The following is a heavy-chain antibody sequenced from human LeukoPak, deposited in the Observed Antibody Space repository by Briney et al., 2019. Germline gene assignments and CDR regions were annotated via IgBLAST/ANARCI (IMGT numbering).Heavy chain of an antibody. CDR2: IYSGGST. J-gene: IGHJ4*02. D-gene: IGHD6-19*01. CDR3: ARALSAVGGTWYFDY. V-gene: IGHV3-53*01. Sequence: GSLRLSCAASGFTVSSNYMSWVRQAPGKGLEWVSHIYSGGSTYYADSVTGRFTISRDNSKDTLYLQMNSLRAEDTAVYYCARALSAVGGTWYFDYWGQGTLVTVSS. CDR1: GFTVSSNY.